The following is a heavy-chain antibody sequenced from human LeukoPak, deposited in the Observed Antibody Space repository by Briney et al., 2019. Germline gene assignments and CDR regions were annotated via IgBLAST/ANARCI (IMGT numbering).Heavy chain of an antibody. V-gene: IGHV4-34*01. Sequence: SETLSLTCGVFGGSLSDSFWSWLRQSPGKGLEWIGEINHSGSTNYNPSLKSRVTISVDTSKNQFSLKLSSVTAADTAVYYCARGLETYYDFWSGYDRGRYFDYWGQGTLVTVSS. CDR2: INHSGST. D-gene: IGHD3-3*01. CDR3: ARGLETYYDFWSGYDRGRYFDY. CDR1: GGSLSDSF. J-gene: IGHJ4*02.